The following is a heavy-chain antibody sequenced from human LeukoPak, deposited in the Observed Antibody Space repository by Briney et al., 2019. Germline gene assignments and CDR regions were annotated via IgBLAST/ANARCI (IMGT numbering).Heavy chain of an antibody. J-gene: IGHJ3*01. CDR3: ATFRFLGT. V-gene: IGHV3-7*03. CDR1: GFTFSSYW. CDR2: IKPGGSEK. D-gene: IGHD3-3*01. Sequence: GGSLRLSCAASGFTFSSYWMTWARQGPGKGLEWVANIKPGGSEKYYVDSVKGRFTISRDNAKNSLYLQMNSLRAEDTAVYYCATFRFLGTWGRGTMVTVSP.